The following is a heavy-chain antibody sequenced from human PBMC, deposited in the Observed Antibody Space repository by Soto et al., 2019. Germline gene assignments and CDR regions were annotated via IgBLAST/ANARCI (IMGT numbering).Heavy chain of an antibody. CDR3: ARGENWGWHHGYYYYGMDV. CDR1: GGSISSYY. V-gene: IGHV4-59*01. J-gene: IGHJ6*02. CDR2: IYCSGST. D-gene: IGHD7-27*01. Sequence: PSETLSLTCTVSGGSISSYYWSWIRQPPGKGLEWIGYIYCSGSTNYNPSLKSRVTISVDTSKNQFSLKLSSVTAADTAVYYCARGENWGWHHGYYYYGMDVWGQGTTVTV.